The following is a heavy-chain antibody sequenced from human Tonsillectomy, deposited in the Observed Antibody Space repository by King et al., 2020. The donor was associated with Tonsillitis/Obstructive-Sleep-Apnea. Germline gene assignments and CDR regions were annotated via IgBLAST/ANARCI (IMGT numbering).Heavy chain of an antibody. V-gene: IGHV3-21*01. CDR1: GLTFSDYS. Sequence: VQLVESGGGLVTPGGSLRLSCAASGLTFSDYSMIWVRQAPGKGLEWVSSISSSSSLIYYVDSVKGRFTISRDNAKNSLYLHMNSVRAEDTAVYYCSRVYCSSSSCSHYSYSYMDVWGKGTTVTVSS. J-gene: IGHJ6*03. CDR3: SRVYCSSSSCSHYSYSYMDV. CDR2: ISSSSSLI. D-gene: IGHD2-2*01.